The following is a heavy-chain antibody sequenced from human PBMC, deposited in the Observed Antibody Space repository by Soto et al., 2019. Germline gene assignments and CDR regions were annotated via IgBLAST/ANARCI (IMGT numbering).Heavy chain of an antibody. J-gene: IGHJ3*02. V-gene: IGHV5-10-1*01. CDR1: GYSFTSYW. CDR3: ARRRYYDSSGYYPPDAFDI. D-gene: IGHD3-22*01. CDR2: IDPSDSYT. Sequence: SGESLKISCKGSGYSFTSYWISWVRQMPGKGLEWMGRIDPSDSYTNYSPSFQGHVTISADKSISTAYLQWSSLKASDTAMYYCARRRYYDSSGYYPPDAFDIWGQGTTVPRSS.